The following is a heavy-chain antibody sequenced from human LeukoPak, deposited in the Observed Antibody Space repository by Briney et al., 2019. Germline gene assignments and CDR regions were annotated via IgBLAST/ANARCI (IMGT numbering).Heavy chain of an antibody. CDR1: GFTFSSYG. J-gene: IGHJ6*03. CDR2: ISATGGTT. V-gene: IGHV3-23*01. Sequence: PGGPLRLSCAASGFTFSSYGMSWVRQAPGKGLEWVSAISATGGTTYYADSVKGRFTISRDNSKNTLYLQMNSLRAEDTAIYYCAKNGDRGACCSGGSCYPYYYYYIDVWGKGTTVTISS. CDR3: AKNGDRGACCSGGSCYPYYYYYIDV. D-gene: IGHD2-15*01.